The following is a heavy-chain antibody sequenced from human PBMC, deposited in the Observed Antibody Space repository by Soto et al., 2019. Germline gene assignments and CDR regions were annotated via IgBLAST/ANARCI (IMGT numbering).Heavy chain of an antibody. CDR2: ISSSSSYI. J-gene: IGHJ6*03. V-gene: IGHV3-21*01. Sequence: GGSLRLSCAASGFTFSSYSMNWVRQAPGKGLEWVSSISSSSSYIYYADSVKGRFTISRDNAKNSLYLQMNSLRAEDTAVYYCARGVVPAAMPRYYYYMDVWGKGTTVTVSS. D-gene: IGHD2-2*01. CDR1: GFTFSSYS. CDR3: ARGVVPAAMPRYYYYMDV.